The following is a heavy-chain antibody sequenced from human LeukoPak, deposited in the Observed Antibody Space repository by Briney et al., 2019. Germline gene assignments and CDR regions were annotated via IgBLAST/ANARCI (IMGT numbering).Heavy chain of an antibody. J-gene: IGHJ4*02. CDR1: GYSFTSYW. D-gene: IGHD6-13*01. CDR3: ARLVGPFIAATGTRYFDY. CDR2: IYPGDSDT. V-gene: IGHV5-51*01. Sequence: GESLKISCKGSGYSFTSYWIGWVRQMPGKGLEWMGIIYPGDSDTRNSPSFQGQVTISADKSISTAYLQWSSLKASDTAIYYCARLVGPFIAATGTRYFDYWGQGTLVTVSS.